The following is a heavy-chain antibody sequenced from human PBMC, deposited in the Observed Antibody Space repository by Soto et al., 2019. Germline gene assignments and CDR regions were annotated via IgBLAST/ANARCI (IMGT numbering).Heavy chain of an antibody. CDR2: ISGSGGAI. V-gene: IGHV3-23*01. D-gene: IGHD6-13*01. CDR3: AKGLAAPGTYFDY. CDR1: GFTFSGYA. J-gene: IGHJ4*02. Sequence: EVQLLESGGGLVQPGGSLRLSCAASGFTFSGYAMNWVRQAPGKGLEWVSSISGSGGAIDNADSVKGRFTISRDNSKNTLYLQMNTLSAEDTAVYYCAKGLAAPGTYFDYWGQGALVTVSS.